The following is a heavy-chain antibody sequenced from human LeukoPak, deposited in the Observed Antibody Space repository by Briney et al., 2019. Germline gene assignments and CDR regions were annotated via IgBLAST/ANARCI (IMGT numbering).Heavy chain of an antibody. J-gene: IGHJ4*02. D-gene: IGHD3-3*01. CDR3: ARHGFWSGRSFDY. Sequence: SQTLSLTCTVSGGSISSGDYYWSWIRQPPGKGLEWIGYIYYSGSTYYNPSLKCRVTISVDTSKNQFSLKLSSVTAADTAVYYCARHGFWSGRSFDYWGRGTLVTVSS. CDR2: IYYSGST. V-gene: IGHV4-30-4*08. CDR1: GGSISSGDYY.